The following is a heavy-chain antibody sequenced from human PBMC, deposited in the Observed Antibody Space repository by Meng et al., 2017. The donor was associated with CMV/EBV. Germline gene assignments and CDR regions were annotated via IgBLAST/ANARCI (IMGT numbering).Heavy chain of an antibody. CDR3: AKDMGNPRGYYYGMDV. D-gene: IGHD7-27*01. CDR2: ISWDGGST. Sequence: GESLKISCAASGFTFDDYTMHWVRQAPGKGLGWVSLISWDGGSTYYADSVKGRFTISRDNSKNSLYLQMNSLRTEDTALYYCAKDMGNPRGYYYGMDVWGQGTTVTVSS. V-gene: IGHV3-43*01. CDR1: GFTFDDYT. J-gene: IGHJ6*02.